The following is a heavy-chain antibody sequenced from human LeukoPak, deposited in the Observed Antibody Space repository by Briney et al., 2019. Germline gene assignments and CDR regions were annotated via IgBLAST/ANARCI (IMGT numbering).Heavy chain of an antibody. CDR3: ATSQGPGNHWFDP. CDR1: GFTVTTTS. Sequence: PGGSLRLSCAASGFTVTTTSMNWVRQAPGKGLEWVSVISTGDEIHYAESVKGRFTISRDSSTNTQSLHMSNLRLEDTAIYYCATSQGPGNHWFDPWGQGALVTVSS. J-gene: IGHJ5*02. CDR2: ISTGDEI. V-gene: IGHV3-53*01.